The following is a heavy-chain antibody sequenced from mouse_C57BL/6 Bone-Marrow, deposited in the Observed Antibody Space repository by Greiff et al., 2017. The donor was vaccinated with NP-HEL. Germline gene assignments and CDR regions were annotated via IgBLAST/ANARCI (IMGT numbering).Heavy chain of an antibody. V-gene: IGHV1-26*01. Sequence: VQLQQSGPELVKPGASVKISCKASGYTFTDYYMNWVKQSHGKSLEWIGDINPNNGGTSYNQKFKGKATLTVDKSSSTAYMELRSLTSEDSAVYYCARSSPPFAYWGQGTLVTVSA. CDR2: INPNNGGT. D-gene: IGHD6-1*01. CDR1: GYTFTDYY. J-gene: IGHJ3*01. CDR3: ARSSPPFAY.